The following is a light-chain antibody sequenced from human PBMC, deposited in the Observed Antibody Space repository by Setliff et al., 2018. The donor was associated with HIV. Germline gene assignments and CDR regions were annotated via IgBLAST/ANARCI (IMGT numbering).Light chain of an antibody. CDR1: SSDVGGYNY. CDR2: DVS. CDR3: SSYTASSTLV. Sequence: QSALTQPASVSGSPGQSITISCTGSSSDVGGYNYVSWYQQHPGKAPKLMIYDVSQRPSGVSDRFSGSKSGITASLTISGLQPEDESDYYCSSYTASSTLVFGTGTKV. V-gene: IGLV2-14*03. J-gene: IGLJ1*01.